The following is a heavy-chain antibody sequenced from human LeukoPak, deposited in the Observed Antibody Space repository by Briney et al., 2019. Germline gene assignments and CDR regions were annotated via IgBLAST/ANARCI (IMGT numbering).Heavy chain of an antibody. V-gene: IGHV1-8*02. Sequence: ASVKVSCKASGHTFSGFNIHWVRQAPGQGLEWMGWMNPNSANTGYAQKFQGRVTMTRDPSTSTAYMELSGLTSEDTGVYYCARVGFAAAGAIDYWGQGTLVTVSS. CDR1: GHTFSGFN. D-gene: IGHD6-13*01. CDR2: MNPNSANT. CDR3: ARVGFAAAGAIDY. J-gene: IGHJ4*02.